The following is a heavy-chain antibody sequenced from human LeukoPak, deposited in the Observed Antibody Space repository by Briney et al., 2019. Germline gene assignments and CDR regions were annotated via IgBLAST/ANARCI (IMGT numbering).Heavy chain of an antibody. CDR2: IKQDGTEK. Sequence: PGGSLRLSCATSGFTFSKYWMSWVRQAPGKGLEWVANIKQDGTEKYYVDSVKGRFTVSRDNAKNSLSLELNSLRVDDTAIYYCARVGSTAEAGTPDYWGQGTLVTVSS. J-gene: IGHJ4*02. V-gene: IGHV3-7*02. CDR3: ARVGSTAEAGTPDY. CDR1: GFTFSKYW. D-gene: IGHD6-13*01.